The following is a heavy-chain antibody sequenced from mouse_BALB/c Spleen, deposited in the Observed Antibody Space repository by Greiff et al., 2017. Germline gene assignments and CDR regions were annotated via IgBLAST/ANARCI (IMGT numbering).Heavy chain of an antibody. CDR2: IYPGSGST. V-gene: IGHV1-77*01. D-gene: IGHD2-14*01. J-gene: IGHJ3*01. CDR1: GYTFTDYV. CDR3: ASYRYDGAWFAY. Sequence: VQLQQSGPELVKPGASVKMSCKASGYTFTDYVISWVKQRTGQGLEWIGEIYPGSGSTYYNEKFKGKATLTADKSSNTAYMQLSSLTSEDSAVYFCASYRYDGAWFAYWGQGTLVTVSA.